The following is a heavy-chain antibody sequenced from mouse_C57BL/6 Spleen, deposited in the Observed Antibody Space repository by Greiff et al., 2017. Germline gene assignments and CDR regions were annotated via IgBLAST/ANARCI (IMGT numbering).Heavy chain of an antibody. V-gene: IGHV5-6*01. Sequence: EVQLVESGGDLVKPGGSLKLSCAASGFTFSSYGMSWVRQTPDKRLEWVATISSGGSYTYYPDSVKGRFTISRDNAKNTLYLQMSSLKSEDTAMYYCARLRYGNYEYFDVWGTGTTVTVSS. CDR2: ISSGGSYT. CDR3: ARLRYGNYEYFDV. J-gene: IGHJ1*03. CDR1: GFTFSSYG. D-gene: IGHD2-1*01.